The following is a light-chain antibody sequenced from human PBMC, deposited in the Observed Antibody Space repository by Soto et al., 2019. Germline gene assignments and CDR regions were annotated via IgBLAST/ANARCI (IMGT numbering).Light chain of an antibody. CDR2: EVS. V-gene: IGLV2-14*01. J-gene: IGLJ3*02. CDR3: SSYRSSGALV. CDR1: SSDVGAHDF. Sequence: QSALTQPASVSGSPGQSITISCTGTSSDVGAHDFVSWYQQHPGKAPKLMIYEVSNRPSGVSARFSGSKSGNTASLTISGLQAEDEADYYCSSYRSSGALVFGGGTKVTVL.